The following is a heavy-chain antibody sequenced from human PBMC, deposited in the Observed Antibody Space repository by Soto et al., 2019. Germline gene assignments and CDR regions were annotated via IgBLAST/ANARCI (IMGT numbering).Heavy chain of an antibody. CDR2: ISGSGGST. J-gene: IGHJ4*02. V-gene: IGHV3-23*01. CDR3: PKDRLWARYSGYVGFDY. D-gene: IGHD5-12*01. CDR1: GFTFSSYA. Sequence: PGGSLRLSCAASGFTFSSYAMSWVRQAPGKGLEWVSAISGSGGSTYYADSVKGRFTISRDNSKNTLYLQMNSLRAEDTAVYCCPKDRLWARYSGYVGFDYCGQGPLVTVSS.